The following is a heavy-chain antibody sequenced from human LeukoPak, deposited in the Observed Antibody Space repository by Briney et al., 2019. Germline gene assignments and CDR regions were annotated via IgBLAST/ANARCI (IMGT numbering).Heavy chain of an antibody. J-gene: IGHJ5*02. Sequence: GGSLRLSCAASGFTFSNYWMHWVRQAPGKGLVWVSRINSDGINTSYADSVKGRFTISRDNSKNTLYLQMNSLRAEDTAVYYCAKERQRNWFDPWGQGTLVTVST. V-gene: IGHV3-74*01. CDR3: AKERQRNWFDP. D-gene: IGHD2-2*01. CDR2: INSDGINT. CDR1: GFTFSNYW.